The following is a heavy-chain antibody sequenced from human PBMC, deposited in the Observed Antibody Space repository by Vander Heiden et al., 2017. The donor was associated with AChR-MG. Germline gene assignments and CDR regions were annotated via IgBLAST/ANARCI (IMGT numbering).Heavy chain of an antibody. J-gene: IGHJ4*02. CDR1: GFTFSSYA. Sequence: EVQLLESGGGLEQPGGSLRLSCAASGFTFSSYAMNWVRQAPGKGLEWDSAISGSGDTTYYADSVKGRFTISRDNSKNTLYLQMNSLRAEDTAVYYCANLGATVRTDYWGQGTLVTVSS. V-gene: IGHV3-23*01. CDR3: ANLGATVRTDY. D-gene: IGHD4-4*01. CDR2: ISGSGDTT.